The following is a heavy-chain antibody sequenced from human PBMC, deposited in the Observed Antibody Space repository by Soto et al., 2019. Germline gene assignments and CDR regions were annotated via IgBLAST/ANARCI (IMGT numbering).Heavy chain of an antibody. Sequence: QVQLVQSGPEMKKPGASVKVSCKGFGYSFMKYGINWVRQAPGQGLEWVGWISPYSGYTHSAQKLHGRLPLTTDTAASTAYMELRILRSADTALYYCAREASVLIPAAQPSRFDSWGQGTLVTVSS. CDR1: GYSFMKYG. CDR2: ISPYSGYT. J-gene: IGHJ4*02. CDR3: AREASVLIPAAQPSRFDS. V-gene: IGHV1-18*01. D-gene: IGHD2-2*01.